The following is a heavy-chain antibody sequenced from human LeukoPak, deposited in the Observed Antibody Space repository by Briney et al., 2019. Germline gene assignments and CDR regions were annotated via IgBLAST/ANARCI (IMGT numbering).Heavy chain of an antibody. D-gene: IGHD6-19*01. J-gene: IGHJ6*03. Sequence: ASVKVSCKASGGTFSSYAISWVRQAPGQGLEWMGGIIPIFFTANYAQKFQGRVTMTRNTSISTAYMELSSLRSEDTAVYYCARGAGYSSGWYYYYYYMDVWGKGTTVTISS. V-gene: IGHV1-69*05. CDR3: ARGAGYSSGWYYYYYYMDV. CDR1: GGTFSSYA. CDR2: IIPIFFTA.